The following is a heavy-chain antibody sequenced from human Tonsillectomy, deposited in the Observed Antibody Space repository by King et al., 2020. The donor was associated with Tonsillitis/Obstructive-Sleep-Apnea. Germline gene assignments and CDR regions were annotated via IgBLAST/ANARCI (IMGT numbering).Heavy chain of an antibody. CDR3: ARGHYYDSSGYYYVWAFYI. CDR1: GFTFSSYA. Sequence: VQLVESGGGVVQPGRSLRLSCAASGFTFSSYAMHWVRQAPGKGLEWVAVISYDGSNKYYADSVKGRFTISRDNSKNTLYLQMNSLRAEDTAVYYCARGHYYDSSGYYYVWAFYIWGQGTMVTVSS. CDR2: ISYDGSNK. V-gene: IGHV3-30*04. D-gene: IGHD3-22*01. J-gene: IGHJ3*02.